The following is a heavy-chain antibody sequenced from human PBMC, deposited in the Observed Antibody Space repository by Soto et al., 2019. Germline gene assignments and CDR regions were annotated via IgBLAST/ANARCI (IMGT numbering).Heavy chain of an antibody. CDR3: VAYSYGRIDY. V-gene: IGHV3-72*01. CDR1: GFTFSDHY. D-gene: IGHD5-18*01. CDR2: IRNKANRYTT. J-gene: IGHJ4*02. Sequence: EVQLVESGGGLVQPGGSLRLSCAASGFTFSDHYMDWVRQAPGTGLEWVGRIRNKANRYTTHNAASVKGRFTISREDSRNSLYRKMNSQKTEDTALAYCVAYSYGRIDYWGQGTLVTVSS.